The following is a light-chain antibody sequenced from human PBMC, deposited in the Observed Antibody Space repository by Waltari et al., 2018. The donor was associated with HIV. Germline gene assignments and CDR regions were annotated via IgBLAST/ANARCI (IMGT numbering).Light chain of an antibody. J-gene: IGLJ3*02. V-gene: IGLV4-69*01. CDR2: LNSDGSH. Sequence: QLVLTQSPSASASLGASVKLTCTLSSGHSSSAIAWHQQQAEKGPRYLMRLNSDGSHTKGDGIPDRFSGSSSGAERYLTISSLQSEDEAAYYCQTWGTGIQVFGGGTKLTVL. CDR1: SGHSSSA. CDR3: QTWGTGIQV.